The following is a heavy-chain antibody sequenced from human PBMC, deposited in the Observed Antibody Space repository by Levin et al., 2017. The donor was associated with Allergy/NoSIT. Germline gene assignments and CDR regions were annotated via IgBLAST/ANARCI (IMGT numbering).Heavy chain of an antibody. V-gene: IGHV2-5*01. CDR2: IYWNDDK. J-gene: IGHJ5*02. Sequence: SGPTLVKPTQTLTLTCSVSGISLNTSGVGVGWIRQPPGKALEWLALIYWNDDKRYSPSLENRLTIMKDTSKNHVVLTMTNMDPLDTGTYYCAHEGWLGGLLAYWFDPWGQGTLVTVSS. CDR1: GISLNTSGVG. CDR3: AHEGWLGGLLAYWFDP. D-gene: IGHD3-10*01.